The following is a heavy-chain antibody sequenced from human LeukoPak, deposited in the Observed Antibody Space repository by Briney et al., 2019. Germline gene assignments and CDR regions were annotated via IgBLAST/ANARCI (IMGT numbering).Heavy chain of an antibody. CDR3: ATASTVTTERGSVVRAFDI. V-gene: IGHV1-8*01. D-gene: IGHD4-17*01. CDR2: MNPNSGNT. Sequence: ASVKVSCKASGYTFTSYDINWVRQATRQGLEWMGWMNPNSGNTGYAQKFQGRVTMTRSTSISTAYMELSSLRSEDTAVYYCATASTVTTERGSVVRAFDIWGQGTMVTVSS. CDR1: GYTFTSYD. J-gene: IGHJ3*02.